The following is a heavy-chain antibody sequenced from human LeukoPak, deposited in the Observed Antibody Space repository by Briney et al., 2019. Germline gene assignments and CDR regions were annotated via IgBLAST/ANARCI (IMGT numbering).Heavy chain of an antibody. D-gene: IGHD5-18*01. CDR3: ARDRGQGYSYGYDWFDP. J-gene: IGHJ5*02. CDR1: GYTFTSYG. Sequence: ASVKVSFKASGYTFTSYGISWVRQAPGQGLEWMGWISAYNGNTSYAQKLQGRVTMTTDTSTSTAYMELRSLRSDDTAVYYCARDRGQGYSYGYDWFDPWGPGTLVTVSS. V-gene: IGHV1-18*01. CDR2: ISAYNGNT.